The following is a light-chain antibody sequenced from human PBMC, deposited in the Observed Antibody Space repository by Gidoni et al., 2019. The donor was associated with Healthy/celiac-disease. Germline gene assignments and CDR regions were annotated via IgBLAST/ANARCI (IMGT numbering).Light chain of an antibody. J-gene: IGKJ1*01. CDR2: DAS. CDR1: QDISNY. Sequence: DIQMTQSPSSLSASVGDRVTITCQASQDISNYLNWYQQKPGKAPKLLIYDASNLETGVPSRFSGSGSGTDFTFTISSLQPEDMATYYCQQYDNLPWTFXXXTKVEIK. V-gene: IGKV1-33*01. CDR3: QQYDNLPWT.